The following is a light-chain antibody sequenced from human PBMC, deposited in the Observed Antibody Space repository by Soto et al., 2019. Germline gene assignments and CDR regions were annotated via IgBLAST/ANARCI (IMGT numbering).Light chain of an antibody. CDR3: QQYKNWPPYT. CDR1: QSVSSN. V-gene: IGKV3-15*01. J-gene: IGKJ2*01. Sequence: EIVMTQSPGTLSVSPGERATLSCRASQSVSSNLAWYQQKPGQAPRLLIYGASTRATGIPARFSGSGSGTEFTLTISSLQSEDFAVYYCQQYKNWPPYTFGQGTKV. CDR2: GAS.